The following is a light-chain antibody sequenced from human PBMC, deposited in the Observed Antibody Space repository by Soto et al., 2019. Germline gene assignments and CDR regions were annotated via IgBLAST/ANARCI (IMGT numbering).Light chain of an antibody. CDR2: GDS. V-gene: IGLV1-40*01. Sequence: QSVLTQPPSVSGAPGQRVTISCTGSSSNIGRGYDVHWYQQFPGSAPRLLLSGDSNRPSGVPDRFSGSRSGTSASLAITGLQAEDEADYYCAAWDDSLKKVFGGGTKLTVL. CDR1: SSNIGRGYD. J-gene: IGLJ3*02. CDR3: AAWDDSLKKV.